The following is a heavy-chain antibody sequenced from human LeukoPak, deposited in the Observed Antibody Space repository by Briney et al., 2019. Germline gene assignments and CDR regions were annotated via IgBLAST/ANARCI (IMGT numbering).Heavy chain of an antibody. D-gene: IGHD2-2*01. CDR2: ISVAAGST. V-gene: IGHV3-23*01. Sequence: PGGSLRLSCAASGFTFSSYSMNWVRQAPGKGLEWVSGISVAAGSTYYADSVKGRFTIFRDNSKNTLYLQMNSLRAEDTAVYYCAKVVVVPAATTKTYYFDFWGQGTLVTVSS. CDR1: GFTFSSYS. CDR3: AKVVVVPAATTKTYYFDF. J-gene: IGHJ4*02.